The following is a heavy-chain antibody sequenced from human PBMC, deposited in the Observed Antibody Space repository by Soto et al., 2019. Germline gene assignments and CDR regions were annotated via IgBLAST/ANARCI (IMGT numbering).Heavy chain of an antibody. Sequence: GESLKISCNASGYSFTTYWIGWVRQMPGKGLEWMGIIYPGDSNGRYSPSFQGQVTISADKSFRTAYLQWSSLKASDTAMYYCARLIRKPYYFDYWGQGTPVTVYS. J-gene: IGHJ4*02. CDR1: GYSFTTYW. CDR2: IYPGDSNG. V-gene: IGHV5-51*01. CDR3: ARLIRKPYYFDY.